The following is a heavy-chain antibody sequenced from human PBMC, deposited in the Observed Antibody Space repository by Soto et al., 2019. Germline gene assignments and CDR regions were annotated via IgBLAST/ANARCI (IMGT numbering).Heavy chain of an antibody. J-gene: IGHJ4*02. Sequence: SETLSLTCTVSGGSISSSSYYWGWIRQPPGKGLEWIGSIYYSGSTYYNPSLKSRVTISVDTSKNQFSLKLSSVTAADTAVYYCARLTTVTSYYFDYWGQGTLVTVSS. CDR1: GGSISSSSYY. CDR2: IYYSGST. D-gene: IGHD4-17*01. CDR3: ARLTTVTSYYFDY. V-gene: IGHV4-39*01.